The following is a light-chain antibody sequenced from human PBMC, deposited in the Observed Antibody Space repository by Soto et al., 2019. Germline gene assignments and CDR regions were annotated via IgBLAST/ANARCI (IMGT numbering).Light chain of an antibody. CDR3: QRRSNWIT. V-gene: IGKV3D-20*02. CDR1: QSVSSSY. CDR2: DAS. J-gene: IGKJ5*01. Sequence: EIVLTQSPDTLSLSSGERATLSCRASQSVSSSYLAWFQQKPGQTPRLLISDASSRATGIPDRFSGIGSGTDFTLTISSLEPEVFAVYCCQRRSNWITFGQGTRLEIK.